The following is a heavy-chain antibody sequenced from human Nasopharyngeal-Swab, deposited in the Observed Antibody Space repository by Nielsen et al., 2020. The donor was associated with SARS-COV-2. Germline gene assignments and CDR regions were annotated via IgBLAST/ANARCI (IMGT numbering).Heavy chain of an antibody. CDR2: INHRGST. V-gene: IGHV4-34*01. Sequence: GSLRLSCAVYGGSFTDYYWTWIRQPPGKGLEWIGEINHRGSTNYHPSLKSRVTISADTSKNQFSLNLSSLTAADTAVYYCARGLVDVNMMLVVIGFSYWLDSWGQGTLVTVSS. CDR3: ARGLVDVNMMLVVIGFSYWLDS. J-gene: IGHJ5*01. D-gene: IGHD3-22*01. CDR1: GGSFTDYY.